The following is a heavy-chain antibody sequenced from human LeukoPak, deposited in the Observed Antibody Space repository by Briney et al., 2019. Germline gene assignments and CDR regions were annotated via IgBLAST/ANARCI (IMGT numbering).Heavy chain of an antibody. V-gene: IGHV3-23*01. Sequence: GGSLRLSCAVAGITLSNYGMSWVRQAPGKGLEWVAGISGSGGGTNYADSVKGRLTISRDNPRNTLYLQMHSPRAEDTAVYFCAKRGVVIRVILVGFHKEAYYFDSWGQGALVTVSS. J-gene: IGHJ4*02. D-gene: IGHD3-22*01. CDR1: GITLSNYG. CDR2: ISGSGGGT. CDR3: AKRGVVIRVILVGFHKEAYYFDS.